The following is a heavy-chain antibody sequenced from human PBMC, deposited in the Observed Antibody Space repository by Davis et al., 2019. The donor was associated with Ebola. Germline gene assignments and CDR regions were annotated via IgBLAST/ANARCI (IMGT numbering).Heavy chain of an antibody. D-gene: IGHD1-1*01. CDR2: IYYSGST. Sequence: SETLSLTCTVSGGSISSYYWSWIRQPPGKGLEWIGYIYYSGSTNYNPSLKSRVTISVDTSKNQFSLKLSSVTAADTAVYYCARARGLEVDYWGQGTLVTVSS. V-gene: IGHV4-59*01. CDR1: GGSISSYY. CDR3: ARARGLEVDY. J-gene: IGHJ4*02.